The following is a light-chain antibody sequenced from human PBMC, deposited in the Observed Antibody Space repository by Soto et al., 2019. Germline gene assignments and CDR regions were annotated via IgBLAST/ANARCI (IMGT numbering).Light chain of an antibody. CDR3: SSYTSSTTYV. V-gene: IGLV2-14*01. CDR2: DVS. J-gene: IGLJ1*01. CDR1: SSDVGAYRY. Sequence: ALAQPASVSGSPGQSITISCTGTSSDVGAYRYVSWYQQHPGKAPKLIIYDVSDRPSGISNRFSGSKSDNTASLTISGLQAEDEAEYYCSSYTSSTTYVFGTGTKVTVL.